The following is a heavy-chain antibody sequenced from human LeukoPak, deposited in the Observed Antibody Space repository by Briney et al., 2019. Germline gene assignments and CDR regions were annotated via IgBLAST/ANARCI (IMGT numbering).Heavy chain of an antibody. J-gene: IGHJ4*02. CDR3: AKDLSGWGYYFDY. CDR2: IRYDGSNK. CDR1: GFTFSSYG. Sequence: PGGSLRLSCAASGFTFSSYGMHWVRQAPGKGLEWVAFIRYDGSNKYYADSVKGRFTIPRENSKHTLYPQMNTLRCEYPDVYYCAKDLSGWGYYFDYWGQGTLVTVSS. V-gene: IGHV3-30*02. D-gene: IGHD3-10*01.